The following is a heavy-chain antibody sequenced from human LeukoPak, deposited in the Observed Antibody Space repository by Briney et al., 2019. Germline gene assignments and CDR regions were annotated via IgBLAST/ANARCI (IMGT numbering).Heavy chain of an antibody. CDR1: GGSIGSYY. D-gene: IGHD6-13*01. Sequence: SETLSLTCTVSGGSIGSYYWSWIRQPPGKGLEWIGYIYYSGSTNYNPSLKSRVTISVDTSKNQSSLKLSSVTAADTAVYYCARRRTDSSSWYDYWGQGTLVTVSS. CDR2: IYYSGST. J-gene: IGHJ4*02. V-gene: IGHV4-59*08. CDR3: ARRRTDSSSWYDY.